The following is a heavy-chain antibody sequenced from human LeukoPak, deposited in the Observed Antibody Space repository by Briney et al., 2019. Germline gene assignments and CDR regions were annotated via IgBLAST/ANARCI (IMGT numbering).Heavy chain of an antibody. CDR2: INPNSGGT. D-gene: IGHD3-22*01. J-gene: IGHJ4*02. CDR1: GYTFTGYY. CDR3: ARVRGYYDSSGYYPLDY. V-gene: IGHV1-2*02. Sequence: ASVKVSCKASGYTFTGYYMHWVRQAPGQGLEWMGWINPNSGGTNYAQKFQGRVTMTRDTSISTAYMELSRLRSDDTAVYYCARVRGYYDSSGYYPLDYWGQGTLVTVFS.